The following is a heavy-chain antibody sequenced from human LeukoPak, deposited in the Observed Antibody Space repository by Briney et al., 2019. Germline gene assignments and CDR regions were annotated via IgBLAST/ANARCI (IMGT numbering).Heavy chain of an antibody. J-gene: IGHJ4*02. D-gene: IGHD3-10*01. CDR3: ARGKYGSGSYYPTLFDY. CDR1: GGSISGYY. CDR2: IYYSGST. Sequence: SETLSLTCTVSGGSISGYYWSWIRQPPGKGLEWIGYIYYSGSTNYNPSLKSRVTISVDTSKNQFSLKLSSVTAADTAVYYCARGKYGSGSYYPTLFDYWGQGTLVTVSS. V-gene: IGHV4-59*01.